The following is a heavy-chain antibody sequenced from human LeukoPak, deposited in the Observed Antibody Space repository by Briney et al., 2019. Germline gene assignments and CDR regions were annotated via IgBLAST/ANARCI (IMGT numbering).Heavy chain of an antibody. V-gene: IGHV4-59*01. Sequence: SETLSLTCTVSGGSISSYYWSWIRQPPGKGLEWIGYIYYSGSTNYNPSLKSRVTISVDTSKNQFSLKLSSVTAADTAVYYCARETRSGWYFRNYYYYMDVWGKGTTVTVSS. CDR2: IYYSGST. D-gene: IGHD6-19*01. CDR1: GGSISSYY. CDR3: ARETRSGWYFRNYYYYMDV. J-gene: IGHJ6*03.